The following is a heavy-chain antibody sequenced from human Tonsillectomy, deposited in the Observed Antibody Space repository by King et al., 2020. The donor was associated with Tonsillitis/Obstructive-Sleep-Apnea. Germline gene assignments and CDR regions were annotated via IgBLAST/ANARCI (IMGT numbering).Heavy chain of an antibody. D-gene: IGHD2-21*01. CDR3: ARRGGGVVVSYKFDY. J-gene: IGHJ4*02. V-gene: IGHV4-39*01. CDR2: IYYSGST. CDR1: GGSISSSSYY. Sequence: LQLQESGPGLVKPSETLSLTCTVSGGSISSSSYYWGWIRQPPGKGLEWIGSIYYSGSTYYNPSLKSRVTISVDTSKNQFSLKLSSVTAADTAVYYCARRGGGVVVSYKFDYWGQGTLVTVSS.